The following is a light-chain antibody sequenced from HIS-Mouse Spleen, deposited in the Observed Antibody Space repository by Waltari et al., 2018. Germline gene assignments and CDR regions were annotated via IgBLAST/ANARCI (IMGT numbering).Light chain of an antibody. Sequence: QSALTQPPSASGSPGQSVTIPCTGTSSDVGGYNYVPWYQQHPGNAPKLMIYEVSKRPSGVPDRFSGSKSGNTASLTVSGLQAEDEADYYCSSYAGSNNFRVFGGGTKLTVL. CDR2: EVS. J-gene: IGLJ2*01. CDR1: SSDVGGYNY. V-gene: IGLV2-8*01. CDR3: SSYAGSNNFRV.